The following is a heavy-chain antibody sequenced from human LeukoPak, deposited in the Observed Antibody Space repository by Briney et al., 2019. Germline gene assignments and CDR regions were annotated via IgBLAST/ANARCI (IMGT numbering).Heavy chain of an antibody. Sequence: ASVKVSCKASGYTFTTYHMHWVRQAPGQGLEWMGIINPSGGSATYAQRFRGRVTMTSDTSTGTVYMELRRLTSEDTAMYYCARDHSPPATSVGTTYYFDYWGQGTLVTVSS. CDR3: ARDHSPPATSVGTTYYFDY. J-gene: IGHJ4*02. CDR2: INPSGGSA. CDR1: GYTFTTYH. V-gene: IGHV1-46*01. D-gene: IGHD1-1*01.